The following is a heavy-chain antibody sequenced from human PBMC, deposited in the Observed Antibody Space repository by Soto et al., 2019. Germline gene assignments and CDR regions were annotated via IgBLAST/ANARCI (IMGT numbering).Heavy chain of an antibody. Sequence: ASVKVSCKASGYTFTSYAMHWVRQAPGQRLEWMGWINAGIGNTKYAQKFQGRVTITADTSTSTAYMELSSLRSEDTAVYYCGREPDYYYDSSGYLREASYYYGMDVWGQGTTVTVSS. D-gene: IGHD3-22*01. CDR1: GYTFTSYA. V-gene: IGHV1-3*01. CDR2: INAGIGNT. J-gene: IGHJ6*02. CDR3: GREPDYYYDSSGYLREASYYYGMDV.